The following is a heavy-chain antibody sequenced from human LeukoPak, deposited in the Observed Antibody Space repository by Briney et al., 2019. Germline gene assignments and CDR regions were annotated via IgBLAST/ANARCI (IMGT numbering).Heavy chain of an antibody. CDR2: ISYDGSNK. V-gene: IGHV3-30*03. D-gene: IGHD1-26*01. J-gene: IGHJ4*02. Sequence: GGSLRLSCAASGFTFSSYSIHWVRQAPGKGLEWVAVISYDGSNKYYADSVKGRFTISRDNSKNTLYLEMNSLRTEDTAVYYCARVIAGATAVFDYWGQGTLVTVPS. CDR1: GFTFSSYS. CDR3: ARVIAGATAVFDY.